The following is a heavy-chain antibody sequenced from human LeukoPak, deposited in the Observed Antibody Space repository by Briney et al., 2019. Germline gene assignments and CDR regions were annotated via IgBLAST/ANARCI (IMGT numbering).Heavy chain of an antibody. CDR3: ASTPGYCTTTTCFEYFQH. D-gene: IGHD2-2*03. CDR2: INSDGSST. CDR1: GFTFSSYW. V-gene: IGHV3-74*01. J-gene: IGHJ1*01. Sequence: GGSLRLSCAASGFTFSSYWMHWVRQAPGKGPVWVSRINSDGSSTTYADSVKGRFTISIDNAKNTLYLQMNSLRAEDTAVYYCASTPGYCTTTTCFEYFQHWGQGTLVTVSS.